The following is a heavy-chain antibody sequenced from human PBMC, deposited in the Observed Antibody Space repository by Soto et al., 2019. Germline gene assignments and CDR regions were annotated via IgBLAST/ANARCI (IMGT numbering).Heavy chain of an antibody. CDR1: GFSFSNYA. V-gene: IGHV3-23*01. Sequence: EVHLLESGGGLVQPGGSLRLSCAASGFSFSNYAMSWVRQAPGKGLEWVSAISGCCSGVHTYYADSVKGRFTISRDNSKNALYLQMNRLRAEDTARYYCAKDKALGGGSGYSDWCQGTVVTVSS. D-gene: IGHD2-15*01. CDR3: AKDKALGGGSGYSD. CDR2: ISGCCSGVHT. J-gene: IGHJ4*02.